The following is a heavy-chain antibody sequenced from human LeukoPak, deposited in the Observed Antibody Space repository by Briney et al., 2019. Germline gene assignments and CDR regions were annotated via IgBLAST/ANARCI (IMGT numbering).Heavy chain of an antibody. Sequence: SETLSLTCTVSGASISGSGYYWGWIRQPPGKGLEWIGSIYSSGSTYYNASLQSRVTKSIETSKNQISLRLNSVTAADTAMYYCAKSGGYGLIDYWGQGTLVTVSS. CDR3: AKSGGYGLIDY. D-gene: IGHD1-26*01. CDR1: GASISGSGYY. J-gene: IGHJ4*02. V-gene: IGHV4-39*01. CDR2: IYSSGST.